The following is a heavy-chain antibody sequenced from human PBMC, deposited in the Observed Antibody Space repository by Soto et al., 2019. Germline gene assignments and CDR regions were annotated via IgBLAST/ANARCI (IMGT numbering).Heavy chain of an antibody. Sequence: GESLKISCKGSGYIFSIYWIGWVRQVPGKGLEWMGIIYPGDSDTRYNPSFQGQVTISVDKSTSTAYLRWNSLKASDTAIYYCARRGSFGDLEYWGQGTLVTVSS. CDR3: ARRGSFGDLEY. D-gene: IGHD3-16*01. J-gene: IGHJ4*02. CDR1: GYIFSIYW. CDR2: IYPGDSDT. V-gene: IGHV5-51*01.